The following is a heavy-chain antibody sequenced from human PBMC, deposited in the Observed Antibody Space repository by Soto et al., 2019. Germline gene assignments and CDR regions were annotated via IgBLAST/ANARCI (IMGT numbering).Heavy chain of an antibody. CDR3: AGGPPPYYDSFYYYGMDV. J-gene: IGHJ6*02. D-gene: IGHD3-22*01. CDR1: GGSISSSSYY. V-gene: IGHV4-39*01. Sequence: PSETLSLTCTVSGGSISSSSYYWGWIRQPPGKGLEWIGSIYYSGSTYYNPSLKSRVTISVDTPKNQFSLKLSSVTAADTAVYYCAGGPPPYYDSFYYYGMDVWGQGTTVTVSS. CDR2: IYYSGST.